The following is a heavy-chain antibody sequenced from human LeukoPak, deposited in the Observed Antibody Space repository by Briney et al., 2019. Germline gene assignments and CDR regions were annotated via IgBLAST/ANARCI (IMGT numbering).Heavy chain of an antibody. CDR1: GGSISSGDYY. CDR2: IYYSGST. V-gene: IGHV4-30-4*08. CDR3: AREGYWNSNNWFDP. Sequence: PQTLSLTCTVSGGSISSGDYYWSWIRQPPGKGLEWIGYIYYSGSTYYNPSLKSRVTISVDTSKNQFSLKLSSVTAADTAVYYCAREGYWNSNNWFDPWGQGTLVTVSS. J-gene: IGHJ5*02. D-gene: IGHD1-7*01.